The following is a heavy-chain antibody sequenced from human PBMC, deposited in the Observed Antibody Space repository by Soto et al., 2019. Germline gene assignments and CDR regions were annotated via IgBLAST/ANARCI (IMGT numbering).Heavy chain of an antibody. CDR1: GASISSDNW. CDR2: IFSTGHT. V-gene: IGHV4-28*01. J-gene: IGHJ4*02. D-gene: IGHD5-18*01. Sequence: QVQLQESGPGLVKPSDTLSLTCGVSGASISSDNWWVWIRQPPGKGLEWGGYIFSTGHTVYNPSLRRRVSMSVDTSSNQFSLRLNSVTALDTAVYFCASKPNSLYYFDFWGQGTLVAVSS. CDR3: ASKPNSLYYFDF.